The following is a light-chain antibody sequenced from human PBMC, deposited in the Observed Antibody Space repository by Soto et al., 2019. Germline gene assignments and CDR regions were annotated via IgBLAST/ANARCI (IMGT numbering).Light chain of an antibody. J-gene: IGKJ1*01. CDR3: QQYGSSTWT. CDR2: AAS. CDR1: QGISSY. Sequence: AIRMTQSPSSFSASTGDRVTITCRASQGISSYLAWYQQKPGKAPKLLIYAASTLQSGVPSRFSGSGSGTDFTLTISCLQSEDFAVYYCQQYGSSTWTFGQGTKVEIK. V-gene: IGKV1-8*01.